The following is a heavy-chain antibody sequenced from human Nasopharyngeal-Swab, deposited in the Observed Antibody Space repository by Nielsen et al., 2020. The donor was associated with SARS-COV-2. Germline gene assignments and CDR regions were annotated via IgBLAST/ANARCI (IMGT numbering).Heavy chain of an antibody. Sequence: GEPLKISCAGSGFTFGSFGMTWVRQAPGKGLEWVSYISPSSGYIYYAESLKGRFTISRDNSKNSVYLQMNSLRADDTAVYFCARQDRFYYYLDVWGKGTTVTVSS. J-gene: IGHJ6*03. V-gene: IGHV3-21*01. CDR2: ISPSSGYI. CDR3: ARQDRFYYYLDV. CDR1: GFTFGSFG. D-gene: IGHD3-3*01.